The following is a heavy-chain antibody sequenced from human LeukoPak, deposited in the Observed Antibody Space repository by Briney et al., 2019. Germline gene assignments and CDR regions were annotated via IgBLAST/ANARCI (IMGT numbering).Heavy chain of an antibody. CDR1: GGSISTYY. Sequence: PSETLSLTCSVSGGSISTYYWTGIRQTPGKGLEWIGYSHYSGSTNYNPSLKSRVTISVDTSKNQFSLKLSSVTAADTAVYYCASEPPGALQQLVLRGGWFDPWGQGTLVTVSS. CDR3: ASEPPGALQQLVLRGGWFDP. D-gene: IGHD6-13*01. V-gene: IGHV4-59*12. CDR2: SHYSGST. J-gene: IGHJ5*02.